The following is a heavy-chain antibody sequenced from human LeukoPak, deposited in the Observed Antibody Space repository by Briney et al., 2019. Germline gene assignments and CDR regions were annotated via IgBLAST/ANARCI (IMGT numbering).Heavy chain of an antibody. D-gene: IGHD3-22*01. V-gene: IGHV4-4*07. CDR2: IYTTGST. Sequence: TSETLSLTCTVSGGSTSSYYWSWIRQPAGKGLEWIGRIYTTGSTNYNPSLKSRVTMSVDTSKNQFSLKLTSVTAADTAVYYCARDAYDSSGYSFSYWGQGTLVTVSS. J-gene: IGHJ4*02. CDR3: ARDAYDSSGYSFSY. CDR1: GGSTSSYY.